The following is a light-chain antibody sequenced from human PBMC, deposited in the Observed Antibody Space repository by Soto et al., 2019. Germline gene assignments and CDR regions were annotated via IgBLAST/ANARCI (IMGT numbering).Light chain of an antibody. Sequence: EIVMTQSPATLSVSPGGGATFSCRASQSISGTLAWYQQKPGQAPRLLIYGASTRATSFPARFSGSGSGTDFTLTISSLQSEDFAVYYCQQYNNWPWTFGQGTKVDIK. J-gene: IGKJ1*01. V-gene: IGKV3-15*01. CDR3: QQYNNWPWT. CDR1: QSISGT. CDR2: GAS.